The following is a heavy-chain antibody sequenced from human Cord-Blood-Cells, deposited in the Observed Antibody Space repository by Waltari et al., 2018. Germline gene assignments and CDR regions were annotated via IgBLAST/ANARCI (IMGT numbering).Heavy chain of an antibody. CDR2: INHSGST. Sequence: QVQLQQWGAGLLKPSETLSLTCAVYGGSFSGYYWSWIRQPPGKGLEWIGEINHSGSTNYTPSLKSRVTISVDTSKNQFSLKLSSVTAADTAVYYCANNGITGTNNWFDPWGQGTLVTVSS. CDR1: GGSFSGYY. D-gene: IGHD1-7*01. CDR3: ANNGITGTNNWFDP. V-gene: IGHV4-34*01. J-gene: IGHJ5*02.